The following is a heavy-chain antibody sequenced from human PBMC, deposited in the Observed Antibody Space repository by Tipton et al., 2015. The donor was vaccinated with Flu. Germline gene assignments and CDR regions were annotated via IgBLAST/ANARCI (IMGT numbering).Heavy chain of an antibody. D-gene: IGHD1-1*01. V-gene: IGHV4-59*08. J-gene: IGHJ5*02. CDR1: GGSISNSY. CDR2: IYYSGST. CDR3: ARHGNGGSTTRCFDP. Sequence: GLVKPSETLSLTCTVSGGSISNSYWSWIRQPPGKGLEWIGYIYYSGSTNYNPSLKSRVTISVDTPKNQFSLKLSSVTAADTAVYYCARHGNGGSTTRCFDPWGQGTLVTVSS.